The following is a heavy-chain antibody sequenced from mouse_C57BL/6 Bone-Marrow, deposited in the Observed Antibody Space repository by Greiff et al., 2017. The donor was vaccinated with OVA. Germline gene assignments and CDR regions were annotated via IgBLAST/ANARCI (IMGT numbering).Heavy chain of an antibody. CDR3: AREGYDYVCYALDY. CDR2: IHPNSGST. J-gene: IGHJ4*01. D-gene: IGHD2-4*01. Sequence: QVQLQQSGAELVKPGASVKLSCKASGYTFNSYWMHWVKQRPGQGLEWIGMIHPNSGSTNYNGKFKSKATLTVDKSSSTAYMQLSSLTSESSAVYYGAREGYDYVCYALDYWGQGTSVTVSS. CDR1: GYTFNSYW. V-gene: IGHV1-64*01.